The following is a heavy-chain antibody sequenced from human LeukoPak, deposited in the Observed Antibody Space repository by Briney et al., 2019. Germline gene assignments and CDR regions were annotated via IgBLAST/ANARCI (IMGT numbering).Heavy chain of an antibody. CDR3: ARVPEGGWDRDY. CDR1: GFTFSKYW. CDR2: INPDDKSA. D-gene: IGHD6-19*01. V-gene: IGHV3-74*01. Sequence: GGSLRLSCAASGFTFSKYWLHWLRQAPGKGLVWVSRINPDDKSASYADSVKGRFTISRDNAKNTLYLQMNSLRAEDTAVYYCARVPEGGWDRDYWGQGTLVTVSS. J-gene: IGHJ4*02.